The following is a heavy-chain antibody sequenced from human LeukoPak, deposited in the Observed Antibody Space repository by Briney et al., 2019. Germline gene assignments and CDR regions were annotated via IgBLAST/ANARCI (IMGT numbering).Heavy chain of an antibody. CDR2: LSGSGITT. CDR1: GFTFSNSA. CDR3: AKAPGYHSMDV. Sequence: GGSLRLSCAASGFTFSNSAMSWVRQAPGKGLEWVSTLSGSGITTYYADSVKGRFTISRDNSKNTLYLQMNSLRAEDTAVYYCAKAPGYHSMDVWGKGTTVTVSS. J-gene: IGHJ6*03. V-gene: IGHV3-23*01.